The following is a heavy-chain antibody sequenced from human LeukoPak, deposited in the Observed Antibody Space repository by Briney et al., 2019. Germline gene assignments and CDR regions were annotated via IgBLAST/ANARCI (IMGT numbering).Heavy chain of an antibody. CDR1: GFPFSNSA. D-gene: IGHD3-10*01. Sequence: GGSLRPSGAASGFPFSNSAMNWVRQAPGRGLEWVSVIGSTSASTYYIDSVKGRFTISRDNSKNTLYLQMNSLGAEDTAVYYCAKSAVVRGTTGTFDYWGQGTLVTVSS. CDR3: AKSAVVRGTTGTFDY. J-gene: IGHJ4*02. V-gene: IGHV3-23*01. CDR2: IGSTSAST.